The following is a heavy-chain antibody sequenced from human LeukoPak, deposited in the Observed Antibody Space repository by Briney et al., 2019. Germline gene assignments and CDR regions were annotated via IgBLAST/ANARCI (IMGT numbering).Heavy chain of an antibody. CDR1: GYTFTSYD. Sequence: ASVTVSCKASGYTFTSYDINWVRQATGQGLEWMGWMNPNSGNTGYAQKFQGRVTMTRNTSISTGYMELSSLRSEDTAVYYCAIGQQLVRGAFDIWGQGTMVTVSS. CDR3: AIGQQLVRGAFDI. V-gene: IGHV1-8*01. J-gene: IGHJ3*02. D-gene: IGHD6-13*01. CDR2: MNPNSGNT.